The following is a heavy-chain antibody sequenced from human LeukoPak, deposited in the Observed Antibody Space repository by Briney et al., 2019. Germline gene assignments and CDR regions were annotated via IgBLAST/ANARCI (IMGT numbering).Heavy chain of an antibody. D-gene: IGHD2-21*01. CDR2: LYSDGGT. V-gene: IGHV3-53*01. Sequence: GGSLRLSCTASAFAVSINYMSWVRQAPGKGLEWVSVLYSDGGTFYADSVKGRFTISRDSSKNTLSLQMNSLRAEDTAVYYCARDTGDRYFDYWGQGTLVTVSS. J-gene: IGHJ4*02. CDR1: AFAVSINY. CDR3: ARDTGDRYFDY.